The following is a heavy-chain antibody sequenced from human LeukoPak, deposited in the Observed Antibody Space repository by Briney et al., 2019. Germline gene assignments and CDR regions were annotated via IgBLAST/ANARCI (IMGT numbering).Heavy chain of an antibody. V-gene: IGHV1-69*04. Sequence: SVNVSCKASGYTFSSYAISWVRQAPGQGLEWMGRIIAFLGKANYAQKFQGRVTITADKSTSTAYMELRSLRSEDTAVYYCARKSSAVTTSGRWFDTWGQGNLVTASS. J-gene: IGHJ5*02. CDR3: ARKSSAVTTSGRWFDT. CDR2: IIAFLGKA. D-gene: IGHD4-17*01. CDR1: GYTFSSYA.